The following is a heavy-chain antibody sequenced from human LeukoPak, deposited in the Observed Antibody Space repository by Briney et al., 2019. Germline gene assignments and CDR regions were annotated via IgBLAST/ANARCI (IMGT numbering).Heavy chain of an antibody. CDR1: GFTFSSYS. CDR3: ASIRYNWNFGY. CDR2: ISSSSSTI. Sequence: GGSLRLSCAASGFTFSSYSMNWVRQAPGKGLVWVSYISSSSSTIYYADSVKGRFTIFRDNAKNSLYLQMNSLRAEDTAVYYCASIRYNWNFGYWGQGTLVTVSS. D-gene: IGHD1-20*01. J-gene: IGHJ4*02. V-gene: IGHV3-48*01.